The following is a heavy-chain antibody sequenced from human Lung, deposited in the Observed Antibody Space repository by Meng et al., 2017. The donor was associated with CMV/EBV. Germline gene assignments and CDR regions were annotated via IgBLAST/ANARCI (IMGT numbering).Heavy chain of an antibody. D-gene: IGHD1-14*01. Sequence: SVKVSCKASGYTFIDYYMHWVRQATGQGLEWVGWINPKSGGTHYAQSFQGRVTITRDTSINTVYMEITSLKSDDTAVYYCTSAPGDYWGQGTLVTVSS. CDR2: INPKSGGT. CDR3: TSAPGDY. J-gene: IGHJ4*01. CDR1: GYTFIDYY. V-gene: IGHV1-2*02.